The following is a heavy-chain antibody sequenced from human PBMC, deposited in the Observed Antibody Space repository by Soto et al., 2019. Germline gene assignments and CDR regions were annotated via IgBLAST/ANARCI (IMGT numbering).Heavy chain of an antibody. Sequence: VASVKVSCKASGYTFTSYGISWVRQAPGQGLEWMGWISAYNGNTNYAQKLQGRVTMTTDTSTSTAYMELRSLRSDDTAVYYCASVSIVVVPAAASYSYYYYMDVWGKGTTVTVSS. D-gene: IGHD2-2*01. CDR2: ISAYNGNT. V-gene: IGHV1-18*01. CDR1: GYTFTSYG. CDR3: ASVSIVVVPAAASYSYYYYMDV. J-gene: IGHJ6*03.